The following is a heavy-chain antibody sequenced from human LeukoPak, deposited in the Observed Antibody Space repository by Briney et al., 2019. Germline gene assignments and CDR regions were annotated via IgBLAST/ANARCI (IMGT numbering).Heavy chain of an antibody. CDR1: GDSISSGDHY. J-gene: IGHJ4*02. V-gene: IGHV4-30-4*01. CDR3: ARAAADENSWYFFDY. Sequence: SETLSLTCTVSGDSISSGDHYWSWIRQPPGKGLEWIGYIHYSGSTYYNPSLKSRVIISVDMSKNRFSLSLNSLTAADSAVYYCARAAADENSWYFFDYWGQGTLVTVSS. D-gene: IGHD1/OR15-1a*01. CDR2: IHYSGST.